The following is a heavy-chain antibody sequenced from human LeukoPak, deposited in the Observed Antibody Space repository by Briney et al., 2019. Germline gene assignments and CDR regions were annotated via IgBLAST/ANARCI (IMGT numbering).Heavy chain of an antibody. J-gene: IGHJ3*02. V-gene: IGHV4-59*01. CDR1: GGSISSYY. Sequence: PSETLSLTCTVSGGSISSYYWSWIRQPPGKGLEWIGCICYSGSTYYNPSLKSRVTISVDTSKNQFSLKLTSVTAADTAVYYCARAHKLNAFDIWGQGTMVTVSS. CDR3: ARAHKLNAFDI. CDR2: ICYSGST. D-gene: IGHD1-1*01.